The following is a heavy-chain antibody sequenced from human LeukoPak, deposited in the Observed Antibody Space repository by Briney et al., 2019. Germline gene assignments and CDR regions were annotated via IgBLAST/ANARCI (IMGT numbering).Heavy chain of an antibody. CDR1: GFTFSSYA. CDR3: AKVMDYDFWSGHNWFDP. J-gene: IGHJ5*02. CDR2: ISGSGGST. D-gene: IGHD3-3*01. V-gene: IGHV3-23*01. Sequence: GGSLRLSCAASGFTFSSYAMSWVRQAPGKGLEWVSAISGSGGSTYYADSVKGRFTISRDNSKNTLYLQMNSLRAEDTAVYYCAKVMDYDFWSGHNWFDPWGQGTLVTVSS.